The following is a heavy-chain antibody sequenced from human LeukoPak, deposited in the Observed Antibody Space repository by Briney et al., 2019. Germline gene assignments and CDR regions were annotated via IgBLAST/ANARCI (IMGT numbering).Heavy chain of an antibody. Sequence: GGSLRLSCAPSGFIFSSYAMSWVRQAPGKGLEWVSGISSNGGGTYYPDSVKGRFTISRDNSKNTVYLQMNSLRAEDTAIYYCAKDGGGNSRFDSWGQGTLVTVSS. J-gene: IGHJ4*02. V-gene: IGHV3-23*01. CDR2: ISSNGGGT. CDR3: AKDGGGNSRFDS. CDR1: GFIFSSYA. D-gene: IGHD4-23*01.